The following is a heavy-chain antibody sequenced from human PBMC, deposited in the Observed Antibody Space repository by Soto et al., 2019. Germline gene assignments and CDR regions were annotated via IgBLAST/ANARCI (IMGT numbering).Heavy chain of an antibody. D-gene: IGHD3-16*01. CDR3: AKGIEPDYHQYRRRRDAFDI. CDR2: ITGSGENT. CDR1: GFTFSSYA. J-gene: IGHJ3*02. Sequence: EVQLLESGGGLVQPGGSLRLSCAASGFTFSSYAMSWVRQAPGRGLEWVSGITGSGENTNYADSVKGRFTISRDDSKNAAYLQMNSLRAEDTAVYYCAKGIEPDYHQYRRRRDAFDIWGQGTMVTVSS. V-gene: IGHV3-23*01.